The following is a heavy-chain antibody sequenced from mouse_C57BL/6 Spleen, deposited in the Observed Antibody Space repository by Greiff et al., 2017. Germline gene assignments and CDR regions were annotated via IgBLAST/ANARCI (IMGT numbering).Heavy chain of an antibody. J-gene: IGHJ4*01. CDR3: ARPYDYDGGVYAMDY. Sequence: EVHLVESGGGLVKPGGSLKLSCAASGFTFSDYGMHWVRQAPEKGLEWVAYISSGSSTIYYADTVKGRFTISRDNAKNTLFLQMTSLRSEGTAMYYCARPYDYDGGVYAMDYWGQGTSVTVSS. D-gene: IGHD2-4*01. CDR2: ISSGSSTI. V-gene: IGHV5-17*01. CDR1: GFTFSDYG.